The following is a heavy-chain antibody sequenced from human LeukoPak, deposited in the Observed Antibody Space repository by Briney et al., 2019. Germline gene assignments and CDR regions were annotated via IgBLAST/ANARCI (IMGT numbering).Heavy chain of an antibody. CDR3: ASDQYYYGSGSPDY. D-gene: IGHD3-10*01. CDR1: GFTFSDYY. J-gene: IGHJ4*02. Sequence: GGSLRLSCAASGFTFSDYYMSWVRQAPGKGLEWVSYISSSGSTIYYADSVKGRFTFSRDNAKNSLYLQMKSLRAEDTAVYYCASDQYYYGSGSPDYWGQGTLVTVAS. CDR2: ISSSGSTI. V-gene: IGHV3-11*01.